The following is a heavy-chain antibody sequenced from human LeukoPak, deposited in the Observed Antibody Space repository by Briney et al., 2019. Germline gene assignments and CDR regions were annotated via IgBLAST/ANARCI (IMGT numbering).Heavy chain of an antibody. CDR1: GGSINSADYY. CDR2: IYYSGSR. J-gene: IGHJ1*01. V-gene: IGHV4-31*03. Sequence: SETLSLTCTVSGGSINSADYYWSWIRQHPGKGLEWIGYIYYSGSRYYNPSLKSRVSISIDTSKNQFSLNLSSVTAADTAVYYCAGRGQRYFRDWGQGTLVTVSS. CDR3: AGRGQRYFRD.